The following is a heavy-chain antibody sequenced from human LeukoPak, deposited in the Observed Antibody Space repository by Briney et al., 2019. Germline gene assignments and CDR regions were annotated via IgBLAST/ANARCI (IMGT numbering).Heavy chain of an antibody. CDR2: INHSGST. CDR1: GGSFSGYY. J-gene: IGHJ4*02. D-gene: IGHD5-12*01. Sequence: SETLSLTCAVYGGSFSGYYWSWIRQPPGKGLEWIGEINHSGSTNYNPSLKSRVTISGDTSKNQFSLKLSSVTAADTAVYYCASGYSGYDHRFDYWGQGTLVTVSS. V-gene: IGHV4-34*01. CDR3: ASGYSGYDHRFDY.